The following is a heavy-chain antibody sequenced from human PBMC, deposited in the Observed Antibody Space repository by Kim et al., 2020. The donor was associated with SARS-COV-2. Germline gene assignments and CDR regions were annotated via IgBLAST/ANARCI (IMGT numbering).Heavy chain of an antibody. V-gene: IGHV4-4*07. D-gene: IGHD3-9*01. J-gene: IGHJ3*02. CDR1: GGSISSYY. CDR3: AGEEITIFGTHAFDI. Sequence: SETLSLTCTVSGGSISSYYWSWIRQPARKGLEWIGRIYTSGSTNYNPSLKSRVTMSVDTSKNQFSLKLSSVTAADTAVYYCAGEEITIFGTHAFDIWGQGTMVTVSS. CDR2: IYTSGST.